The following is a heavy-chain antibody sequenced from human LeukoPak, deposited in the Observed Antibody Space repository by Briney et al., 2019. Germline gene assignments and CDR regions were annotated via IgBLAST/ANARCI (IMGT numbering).Heavy chain of an antibody. CDR1: GGSISSYY. CDR2: IYYSGST. D-gene: IGHD6-13*01. Sequence: SETLSLTCTVSGGSISSYYWSWIRQPPGKGLEWIGYIYYSGSTNYNPSLKSRVTISVDTSKNQFSLKLSSVTAADTAVYYCARGIAAAGTFGYWGQGTLVTVSS. V-gene: IGHV4-59*01. CDR3: ARGIAAAGTFGY. J-gene: IGHJ4*02.